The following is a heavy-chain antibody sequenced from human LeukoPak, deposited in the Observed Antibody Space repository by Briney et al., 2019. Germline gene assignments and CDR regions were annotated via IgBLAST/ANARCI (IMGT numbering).Heavy chain of an antibody. Sequence: KTSETLSLTCTVSGGSISSYYWSWIRQPPGKGLEWIGYIYYSGSTNYNPSLKSRVTISVDTSKNQFSLKLSSVTAADTAVYYCARGLIVVVIHHNWFDPWGQGTLVTVSS. CDR1: GGSISSYY. D-gene: IGHD3-22*01. V-gene: IGHV4-59*01. CDR3: ARGLIVVVIHHNWFDP. J-gene: IGHJ5*02. CDR2: IYYSGST.